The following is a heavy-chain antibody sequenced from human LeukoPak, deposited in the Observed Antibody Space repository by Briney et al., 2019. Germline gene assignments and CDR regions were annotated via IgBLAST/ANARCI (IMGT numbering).Heavy chain of an antibody. CDR1: GGSINSYY. J-gene: IGHJ4*02. CDR3: ARENSGSYREFDY. CDR2: IYYSGST. D-gene: IGHD1-26*01. Sequence: SETLSLTCTVSGGSINSYYWSWIRQPPGKGLEWIGYIYYSGSTNYNASLKSRVSMSVDTSKNQFSLKLSSVTAADTAVFYCARENSGSYREFDYWGQGTLVTVSS. V-gene: IGHV4-59*12.